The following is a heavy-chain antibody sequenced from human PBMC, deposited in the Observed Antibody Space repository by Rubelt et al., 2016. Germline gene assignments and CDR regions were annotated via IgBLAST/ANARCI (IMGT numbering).Heavy chain of an antibody. V-gene: IGHV3-48*01. CDR2: ISSSSSTI. Sequence: SMNWVRQAPGKGLEWVSYISSSSSTIYYADSVKGRFAISRDNSKNTLYLQMNSLSAEDTAVYYCAKGALWGSYRPLRYWGQGTLVTVSS. J-gene: IGHJ4*02. CDR1: S. D-gene: IGHD3-16*02. CDR3: AKGALWGSYRPLRY.